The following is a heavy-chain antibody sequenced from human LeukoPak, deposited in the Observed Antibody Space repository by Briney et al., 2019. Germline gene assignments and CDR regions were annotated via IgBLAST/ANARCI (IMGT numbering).Heavy chain of an antibody. J-gene: IGHJ4*02. Sequence: PGGSLRLSCAVSGFTFSNFWMSWVRQAPGRGLEWVANIHPEGNEKYHDESGKCRVTMSRDNAKNSLFLQMHGLRVEDPAVYYCARGDAFSGDHWGQGTLVTVSS. CDR2: IHPEGNEK. CDR3: ARGDAFSGDH. CDR1: GFTFSNFW. V-gene: IGHV3-7*04.